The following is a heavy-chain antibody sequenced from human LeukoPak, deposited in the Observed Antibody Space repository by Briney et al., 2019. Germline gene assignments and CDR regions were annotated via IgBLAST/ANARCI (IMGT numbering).Heavy chain of an antibody. D-gene: IGHD2-2*01. CDR3: TASDRLYCSSSSCHFDY. CDR2: IQSKTYSEGT. V-gene: IGHV3-49*03. J-gene: IGHJ4*02. Sequence: PGGSLRLSCAASGFTLSSRWMNWFRQAPGKGLEWVSFIQSKTYSEGTMYAASVRGRFTISRDDSRSTAYLQMNSLKTEDTAVYFCTASDRLYCSSSSCHFDYWGQGTLVTVAS. CDR1: GFTLSSRW.